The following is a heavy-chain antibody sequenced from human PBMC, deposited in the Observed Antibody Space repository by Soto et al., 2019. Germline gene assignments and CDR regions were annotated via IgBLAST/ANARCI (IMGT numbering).Heavy chain of an antibody. V-gene: IGHV3-11*01. J-gene: IGHJ2*01. CDR3: ARTMDAYSNYPNHKGHIQDCYFDR. CDR1: GFTLSDSY. D-gene: IGHD4-4*01. Sequence: QVHLVESGGGVVKPGGSLRLSCVVSGFTLSDSYMTWIRQDPGKGLEWISDINTDGGIRKYADSVKGRVTISKDNPKRSINLEIKRLRVDDTSVYYCARTMDAYSNYPNHKGHIQDCYFDRCGRSTLGTGYS. CDR2: INTDGGIR.